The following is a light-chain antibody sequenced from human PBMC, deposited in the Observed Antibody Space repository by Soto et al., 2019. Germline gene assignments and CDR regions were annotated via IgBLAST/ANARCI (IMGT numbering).Light chain of an antibody. CDR2: GVS. J-gene: IGKJ3*01. Sequence: EMVLTQSPDTLSLSPGERATLSCKASQSVSSSYLAWYQQKPGQAPRLLIYGVSTRATGIPARFSGSESGTEFTLTISSLQSEDFAVYYCQQYNDWPFTFGPGTKVDIK. V-gene: IGKV3-15*01. CDR3: QQYNDWPFT. CDR1: QSVSSSY.